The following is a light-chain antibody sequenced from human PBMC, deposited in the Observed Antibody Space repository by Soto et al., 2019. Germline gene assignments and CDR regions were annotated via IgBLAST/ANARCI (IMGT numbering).Light chain of an antibody. CDR1: QSVSRD. J-gene: IGKJ4*01. Sequence: EIVLTQSPATLSLSPGDRATLSCRASQSVSRDLVWYQQKPGQAPRLLIYDASNRANGIPVRFSGSGSGTDFSLTISSLEPEDFAVYYCQHRYNWPITFGGGTKVEIK. V-gene: IGKV3-11*01. CDR3: QHRYNWPIT. CDR2: DAS.